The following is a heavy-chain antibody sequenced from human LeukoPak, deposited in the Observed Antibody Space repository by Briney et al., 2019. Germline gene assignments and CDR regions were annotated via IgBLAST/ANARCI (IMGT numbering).Heavy chain of an antibody. V-gene: IGHV3-9*01. CDR3: AKDYYYDSSGYYYPH. CDR1: GFTFDDYA. CDR2: ISWNSGSI. Sequence: GGSLRLSCAASGFTFDDYAMHWVRHAPGKGLEWVSGISWNSGSIGYADSVKGQFTISRDNAKNSLYLQMNSLRAEDTALYYCAKDYYYDSSGYYYPHWGQGTLVTVSS. D-gene: IGHD3-22*01. J-gene: IGHJ4*02.